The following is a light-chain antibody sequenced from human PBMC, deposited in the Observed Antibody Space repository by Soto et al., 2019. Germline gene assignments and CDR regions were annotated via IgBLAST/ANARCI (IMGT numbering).Light chain of an antibody. CDR3: QQYNNWPRGT. V-gene: IGKV3-15*01. Sequence: EIVMTQSPATLSVSPGERATLSCRASQSVSSNLAWYQQKPCQAPRLLIYGASTRATGIPARFSGSGSGTEFTLTISSLQSEDFAVYDCQQYNNWPRGTFGQGTKVEIK. CDR1: QSVSSN. J-gene: IGKJ1*01. CDR2: GAS.